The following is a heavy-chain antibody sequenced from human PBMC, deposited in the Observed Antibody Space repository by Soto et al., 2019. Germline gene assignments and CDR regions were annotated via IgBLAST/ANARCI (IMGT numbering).Heavy chain of an antibody. CDR3: ARAGITGTSPLEGMDV. CDR1: GDSVSSNSAA. Sequence: PSQTLSLTCAISGDSVSSNSAAWNWIRQSPSRGLEWLGRTYYRPKWYNDYAVSVKSRITINPDTSKNQFSLQLNSVTPEDTAVYYCARAGITGTSPLEGMDVWGQGTTVTVSS. V-gene: IGHV6-1*01. CDR2: TYYRPKWYN. D-gene: IGHD1-20*01. J-gene: IGHJ6*02.